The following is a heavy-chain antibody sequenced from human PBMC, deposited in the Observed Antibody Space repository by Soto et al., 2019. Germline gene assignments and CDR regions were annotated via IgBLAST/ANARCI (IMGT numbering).Heavy chain of an antibody. V-gene: IGHV3-74*01. D-gene: IGHD1-1*01. CDR3: ARGGWKAYYMDV. J-gene: IGHJ6*03. CDR2: IKGDETTT. CDR1: GFSFSDYW. Sequence: EVQLVESGGGLIQPGGSLRLSCAASGFSFSDYWIHWVRQVPGKGLVWVSRIKGDETTTNYADFVKGRFTISRDNAKNTVFLQMNSLRVEDKAVYYCARGGWKAYYMDVWGKGATVSISS.